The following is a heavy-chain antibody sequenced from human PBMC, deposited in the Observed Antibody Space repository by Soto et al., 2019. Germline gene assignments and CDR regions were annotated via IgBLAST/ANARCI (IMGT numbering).Heavy chain of an antibody. CDR1: GFTFNSYA. CDR3: ARGSKDSYPGSRIFDF. Sequence: GGSLRLSCAASGFTFNSYAMHWVRQAPGKGLEWVAVISYDGSNKYYADSVKGRFTISRDNSKNTLYLQMSSLRAEDSAVYYCARGSKDSYPGSRIFDFWGRGTLVTVSS. V-gene: IGHV3-30-3*01. J-gene: IGHJ4*02. D-gene: IGHD3-10*01. CDR2: ISYDGSNK.